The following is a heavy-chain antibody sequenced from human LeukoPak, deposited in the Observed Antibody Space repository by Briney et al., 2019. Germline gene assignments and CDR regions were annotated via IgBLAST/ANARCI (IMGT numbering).Heavy chain of an antibody. V-gene: IGHV3-48*03. Sequence: PGGSLRLSCAASGVTFSSYEMNWVRQAPGKGLEWVSYISSSGSTIYYADSVKGRFTISRDNAKNSLYLQMNGLRAEDTAVYYCARDCGGGSCYGPYDAFDIWGQGTMVTVSS. CDR2: ISSSGSTI. D-gene: IGHD2-15*01. CDR3: ARDCGGGSCYGPYDAFDI. CDR1: GVTFSSYE. J-gene: IGHJ3*02.